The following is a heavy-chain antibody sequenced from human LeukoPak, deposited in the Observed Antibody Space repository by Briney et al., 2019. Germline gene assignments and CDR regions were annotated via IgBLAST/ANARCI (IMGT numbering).Heavy chain of an antibody. Sequence: PGGSLRLSCAASGFTFSAYTMNWVRQAPGKGLEWVSSIGRSGNYIYHADSVKGRFTISRDNAKNSLYLQMSSLRAEDTAVYYCAREAGPYMDVWGKGTTVTVSS. V-gene: IGHV3-21*01. CDR1: GFTFSAYT. CDR2: IGRSGNYI. D-gene: IGHD6-13*01. J-gene: IGHJ6*03. CDR3: AREAGPYMDV.